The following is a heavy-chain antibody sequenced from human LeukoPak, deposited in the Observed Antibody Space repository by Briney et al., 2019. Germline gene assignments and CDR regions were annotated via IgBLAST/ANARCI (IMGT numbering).Heavy chain of an antibody. D-gene: IGHD1-26*01. J-gene: IGHJ6*03. CDR3: ARGVSGAYYYYYMDV. Sequence: ASVKVSCKASGYTFTGYYMHWVRQAPGQGLEWMGWINPNSGGTNYAQKFQGRVTMTRDTSTSTAYMELSSLRSDDSAVYYCARGVSGAYYYYYMDVWGKGTTVTVSS. CDR1: GYTFTGYY. V-gene: IGHV1-2*02. CDR2: INPNSGGT.